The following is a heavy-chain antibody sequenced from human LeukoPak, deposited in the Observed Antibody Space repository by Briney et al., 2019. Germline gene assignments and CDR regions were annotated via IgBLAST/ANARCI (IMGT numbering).Heavy chain of an antibody. J-gene: IGHJ6*04. Sequence: ASVKVSCKASGGTFSSYAISWVRQAPGQGLEWMGGIIPIFGTANYAQKFQGRVTITADKSTSTAYMELSSLRSEDTAVYYCAGSLNPYYYYYYGMDVWGKGTTVTVSS. V-gene: IGHV1-69*06. CDR3: AGSLNPYYYYYYGMDV. CDR2: IIPIFGTA. CDR1: GGTFSSYA.